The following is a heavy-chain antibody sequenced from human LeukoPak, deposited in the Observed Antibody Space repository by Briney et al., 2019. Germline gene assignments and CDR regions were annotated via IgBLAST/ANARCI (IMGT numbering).Heavy chain of an antibody. D-gene: IGHD3-22*01. Sequence: GGSLRLSRAASGFTFADYAMHWVRQAPGKGLEWVSLIGGDGGSTYYADSVKGRFTISRDNSKNSLFLQMKSLRTDDTALYYCVKEPHYYDRSGYFWGQGTLVTVSS. V-gene: IGHV3-43*02. CDR2: IGGDGGST. CDR3: VKEPHYYDRSGYF. J-gene: IGHJ4*02. CDR1: GFTFADYA.